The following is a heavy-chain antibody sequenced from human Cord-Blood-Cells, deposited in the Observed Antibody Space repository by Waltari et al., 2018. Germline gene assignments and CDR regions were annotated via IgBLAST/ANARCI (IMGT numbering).Heavy chain of an antibody. CDR1: GGSFSGYY. V-gene: IGHV4-34*01. J-gene: IGHJ4*02. CDR3: ARGLRGDRDIVATIDY. D-gene: IGHD5-12*01. CDR2: INHSGST. Sequence: QVPLQQWGAGLLKPSETLSLTCAVYGGSFSGYYWRWIRQPPGKGLEWIGEINHSGSTNYNPSLKSGVTISVDTSKNQFSLKLSSVTAADTAVYYCARGLRGDRDIVATIDYWGQGTLVTVSS.